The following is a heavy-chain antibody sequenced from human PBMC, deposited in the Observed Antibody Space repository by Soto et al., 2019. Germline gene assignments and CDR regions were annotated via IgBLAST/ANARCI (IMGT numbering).Heavy chain of an antibody. CDR1: GFTFSSYA. Sequence: GESLKISCAASGFTFSSYAMSWVRQAPGKGLEWVSAISGSGGSTYYADSVKGRFTISRDNSKNTLYLQMNSLRAEDTAVYYCAKDRAAGKSNAFDIWGQGTMVTVSS. CDR2: ISGSGGST. D-gene: IGHD6-13*01. V-gene: IGHV3-23*01. J-gene: IGHJ3*02. CDR3: AKDRAAGKSNAFDI.